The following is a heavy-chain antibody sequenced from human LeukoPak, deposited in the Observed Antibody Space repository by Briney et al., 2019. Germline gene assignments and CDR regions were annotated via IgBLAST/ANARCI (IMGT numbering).Heavy chain of an antibody. Sequence: SETLSLTCTVSGASISNHYWSWIRQPAGKALEWIGRIYSSGDTDYNPSLKSRVTMSVDTSKSQFSLKLGSVIAADTAVYYCAHGGNSGSYSENWGQGTLVTVSS. D-gene: IGHD1-26*01. V-gene: IGHV4-4*07. CDR2: IYSSGDT. CDR3: AHGGNSGSYSEN. J-gene: IGHJ4*02. CDR1: GASISNHY.